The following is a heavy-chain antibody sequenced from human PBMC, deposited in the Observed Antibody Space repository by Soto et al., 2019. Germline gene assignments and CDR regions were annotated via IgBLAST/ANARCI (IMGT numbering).Heavy chain of an antibody. CDR1: GGSISSYY. CDR3: AGGWFGEFVYYFDY. CDR2: IYYSGST. J-gene: IGHJ4*02. Sequence: PSETLSLTCTVSGGSISSYYWSWIRQPPGKGLEWIGYIYYSGSTNYNPSLKSRVTISVDTSKNQFSLKLSSVTAADTAVYYCAGGWFGEFVYYFDYWGQGTLVTVSS. D-gene: IGHD3-10*01. V-gene: IGHV4-59*01.